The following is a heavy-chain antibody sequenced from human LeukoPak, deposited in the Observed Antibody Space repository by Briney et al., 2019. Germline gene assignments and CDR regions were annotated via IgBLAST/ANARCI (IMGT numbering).Heavy chain of an antibody. CDR2: MNPNSGNT. Sequence: ASVKVSCKASGYTFTSYDINWVRQATGQGLERMGWMNPNSGNTGYAQKFQGRVTMTRNTSISTAYMELSSLRSEDTAVYYCARCSRASSYFDYWGQGTLVTVSS. CDR1: GYTFTSYD. D-gene: IGHD2-2*01. V-gene: IGHV1-8*01. J-gene: IGHJ4*02. CDR3: ARCSRASSYFDY.